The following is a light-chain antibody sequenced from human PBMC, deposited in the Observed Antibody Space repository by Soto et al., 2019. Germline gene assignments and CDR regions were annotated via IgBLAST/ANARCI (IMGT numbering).Light chain of an antibody. Sequence: EIVMTQSPATLSVSPGERVTLSCRASQSVSSRLAWYQQKPGQSPRLLIYDASNRATGIPARFSGSGSGTDFTLTISRLEPEDFAVYYCQQYGSSGTFGQGTKVDIK. CDR1: QSVSSR. CDR3: QQYGSSGT. J-gene: IGKJ1*01. CDR2: DAS. V-gene: IGKV3-20*01.